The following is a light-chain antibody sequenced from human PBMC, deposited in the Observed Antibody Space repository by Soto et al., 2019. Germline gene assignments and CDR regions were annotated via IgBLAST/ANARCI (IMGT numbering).Light chain of an antibody. J-gene: IGKJ1*01. V-gene: IGKV1-9*01. CDR1: QGISSY. CDR2: AAS. CDR3: QHYNSYSEA. Sequence: IQSTQSPSSLSASVGDRVTITCRASQGISSYLAWYQQEPGKAPKLLIYAASTLQSGVPSRFSGSGSGTDFTLTISSLQPEDFATYYCQHYNSYSEAFGQGTKVDIK.